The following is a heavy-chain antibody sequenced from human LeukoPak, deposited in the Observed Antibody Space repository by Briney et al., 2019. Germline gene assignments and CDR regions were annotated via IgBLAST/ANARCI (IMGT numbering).Heavy chain of an antibody. CDR3: ARDGDRIAAAGYSGYFDY. J-gene: IGHJ4*02. CDR2: IRFDGTIK. CDR1: GFTFSSYA. V-gene: IGHV3-30*04. D-gene: IGHD6-13*01. Sequence: GGSLRLSCAASGFTFSSYAMHWVRQAPGKGLEWVAVIRFDGTIKHYADSVKGRFTISRDNSKNTLYLQMNSLRDEDTAVYYCARDGDRIAAAGYSGYFDYWGQGTLVTVSS.